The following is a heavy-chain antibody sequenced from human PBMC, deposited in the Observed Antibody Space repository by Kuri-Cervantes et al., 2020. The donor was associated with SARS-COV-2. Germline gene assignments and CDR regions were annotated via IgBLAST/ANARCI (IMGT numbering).Heavy chain of an antibody. V-gene: IGHV1-46*01. CDR3: ATEYRFGELEYNWFDP. J-gene: IGHJ5*02. D-gene: IGHD3-10*01. CDR1: GYTFTSYY. Sequence: ASVKVSCKASGYTFTSYYMHWVRQAPGQGLEWMGIINPSGGSTSYAQKFQGRVTMTEDTSTDTAYMELSSLRSEDTAVYYCATEYRFGELEYNWFDPWGQGTLVTVSS. CDR2: INPSGGST.